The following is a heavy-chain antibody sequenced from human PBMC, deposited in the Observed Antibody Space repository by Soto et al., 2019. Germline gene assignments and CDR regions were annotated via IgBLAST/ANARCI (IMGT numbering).Heavy chain of an antibody. CDR3: ARSRSYCSGGSCYSSRPYYFAY. D-gene: IGHD2-15*01. V-gene: IGHV3-13*01. CDR1: GFTFSSYD. Sequence: EVQLVESGGGLVQPGGSLRLSCAASGFTFSSYDMHWVRQATGKGLEWVSAIGAAGDTYYPGSVKGRFTSSRENAKNSFYRQMNSLRAGDAAVYYCARSRSYCSGGSCYSSRPYYFAYWGQGTLVTVSS. J-gene: IGHJ4*02. CDR2: IGAAGDT.